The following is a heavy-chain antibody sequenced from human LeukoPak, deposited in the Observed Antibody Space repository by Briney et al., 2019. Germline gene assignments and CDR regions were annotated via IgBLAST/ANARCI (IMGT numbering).Heavy chain of an antibody. CDR2: ISAYNGNT. D-gene: IGHD3-22*01. CDR1: GYTFTRYG. Sequence: AASVKVSCKASGYTFTRYGISWVRQAPGQGLEWMGWISAYNGNTNYAQKLQGRVTMTTDTSTSTAYMELRSLRSDDTAVYYCARVGFWYDSSGYSIDYWGQGTLVTVSS. J-gene: IGHJ4*02. CDR3: ARVGFWYDSSGYSIDY. V-gene: IGHV1-18*01.